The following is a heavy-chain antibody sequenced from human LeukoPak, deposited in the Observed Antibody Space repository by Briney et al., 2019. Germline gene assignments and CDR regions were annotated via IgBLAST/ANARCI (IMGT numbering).Heavy chain of an antibody. D-gene: IGHD3-3*01. CDR1: GFTFSSYG. V-gene: IGHV3-30*02. Sequence: AGGSLRLSCAASGFTFSSYGMHWVRQAPGKGLEWVAFIRYDGSNKYYADSVKGRFTISRDNSKNTLYLQMNSLGAEDTAVYYCAKLHDFWSGYNDYWGQGTLVTVSS. CDR3: AKLHDFWSGYNDY. CDR2: IRYDGSNK. J-gene: IGHJ4*02.